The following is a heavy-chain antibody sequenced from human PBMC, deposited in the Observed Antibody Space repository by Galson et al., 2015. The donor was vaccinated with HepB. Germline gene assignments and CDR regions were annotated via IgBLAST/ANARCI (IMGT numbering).Heavy chain of an antibody. J-gene: IGHJ5*02. Sequence: SETLSLTCAVYGRSFSGYYWTWIRQPPGKGLEWIGEIHLSGSTDYNASLKSRVTISVDTSKNQFSLNLSSVTAADTAVYYCARGRRSTSRGIYRATVTQNWFDPWGQGTLVTVSS. CDR1: GRSFSGYY. V-gene: IGHV4-34*01. CDR2: IHLSGST. CDR3: ARGRRSTSRGIYRATVTQNWFDP. D-gene: IGHD4-17*01.